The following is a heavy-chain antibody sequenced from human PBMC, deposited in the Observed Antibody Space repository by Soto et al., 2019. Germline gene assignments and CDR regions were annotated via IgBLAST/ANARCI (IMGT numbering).Heavy chain of an antibody. J-gene: IGHJ4*02. D-gene: IGHD2-15*01. CDR3: AKRRGAGGHFDY. CDR1: GDSVSGNSAA. CDR2: TYYRSRWYN. Sequence: SQTLSLTCAISGDSVSGNSAAWNWIRQSPSRGLEWLGRTYYRSRWYNDYAVSVKSRITVTPDTSKNQFSLHLNSVTPEDTAVYYCAKRRGAGGHFDYWGQGALVTVSS. V-gene: IGHV6-1*01.